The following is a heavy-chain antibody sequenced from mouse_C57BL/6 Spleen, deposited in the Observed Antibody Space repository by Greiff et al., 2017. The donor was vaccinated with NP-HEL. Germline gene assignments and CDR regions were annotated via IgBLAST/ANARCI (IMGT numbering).Heavy chain of an antibody. V-gene: IGHV1-82*01. D-gene: IGHD2-3*01. CDR1: GYAFSSSW. CDR3: ARRDDGYPDY. Sequence: VQLVESGPELVKPGASVKISCKASGYAFSSSWLNWVKQRPGKGLEWIGRIYPGDGGTNYNGKFKGKATLTADKSSSTAYMQLSSLTSEDTAVYFCARRDDGYPDYWGQGTTLTVSS. CDR2: IYPGDGGT. J-gene: IGHJ2*01.